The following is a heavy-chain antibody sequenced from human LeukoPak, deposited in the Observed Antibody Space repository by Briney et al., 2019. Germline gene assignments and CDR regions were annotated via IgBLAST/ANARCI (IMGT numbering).Heavy chain of an antibody. Sequence: PGRSLRLSCAASGFTFSSYAMHWVRQAPGKGLEWVAVISYDGSNKYYADSVKGRFTISRDNSKNTLYLQMNSLRAEDTAVYYCARTSEMATTDFGAFDIWGQGTMVTVSS. D-gene: IGHD5-24*01. CDR3: ARTSEMATTDFGAFDI. V-gene: IGHV3-30-3*01. CDR2: ISYDGSNK. CDR1: GFTFSSYA. J-gene: IGHJ3*02.